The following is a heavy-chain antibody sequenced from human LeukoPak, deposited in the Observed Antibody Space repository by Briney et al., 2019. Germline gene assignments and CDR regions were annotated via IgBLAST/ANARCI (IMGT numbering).Heavy chain of an antibody. D-gene: IGHD3-22*01. CDR1: GFTFSDYY. CDR3: TTDSYYYDSSGYSEPDY. CDR2: IKSKTDGGTT. J-gene: IGHJ4*02. V-gene: IGHV3-15*07. Sequence: GGSLRLSCAASGFTFSDYYMNWVRQAPGKGLEWVGRIKSKTDGGTTDYAAPVKGRFSISRDDSKNTLYLQMNSLKTEDTAVYYCTTDSYYYDSSGYSEPDYWGQGTLVTVSS.